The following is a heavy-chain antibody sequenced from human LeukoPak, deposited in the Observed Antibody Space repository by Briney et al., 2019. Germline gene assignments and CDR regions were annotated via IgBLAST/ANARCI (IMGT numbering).Heavy chain of an antibody. Sequence: SETLSLTCTVSGGSISSGGYYWSWIRQHPGKGLEWIGYIYYSGSTYYNPSLKSRVTISVDTSKNQFSLKLSPVTAADTAVYYCATSEMATIYEPYYFDYWGQGTLVTVSS. CDR3: ATSEMATIYEPYYFDY. V-gene: IGHV4-31*03. J-gene: IGHJ4*02. D-gene: IGHD5-24*01. CDR1: GGSISSGGYY. CDR2: IYYSGST.